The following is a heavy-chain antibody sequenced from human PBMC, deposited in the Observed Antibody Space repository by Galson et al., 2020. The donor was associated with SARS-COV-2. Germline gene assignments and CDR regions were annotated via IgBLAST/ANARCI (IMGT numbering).Heavy chain of an antibody. CDR3: ARVSTHYYYGMDV. D-gene: IGHD6-13*01. J-gene: IGHJ6*02. CDR2: INYSGST. V-gene: IGHV4-39*07. CDR1: GCSISSSSYY. Sequence: SEPLYLTCTVSGCSISSSSYYWGWIRQPPGKGLEWIGSINYSGSTYYNPSLKSRVTISVDTSKNQFSLKLSSVTAADTAVYYCARVSTHYYYGMDVWGQGTTVTVSS.